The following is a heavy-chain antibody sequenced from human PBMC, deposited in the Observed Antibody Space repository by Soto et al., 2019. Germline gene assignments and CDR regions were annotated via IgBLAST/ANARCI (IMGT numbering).Heavy chain of an antibody. V-gene: IGHV3-30-3*01. J-gene: IGHJ6*02. CDR1: GFTFSSYA. Sequence: GGSLRLSCAASGFTFSSYAMHWVRQAPGKGLEWVAVISYDGSNKYYADSVKGRFTISRDNSKNTLYLQMNSLRAEDTAVYYCARGQGITIFGVVISPYYYYGMDVWGQGTTVTVSS. CDR3: ARGQGITIFGVVISPYYYYGMDV. D-gene: IGHD3-3*01. CDR2: ISYDGSNK.